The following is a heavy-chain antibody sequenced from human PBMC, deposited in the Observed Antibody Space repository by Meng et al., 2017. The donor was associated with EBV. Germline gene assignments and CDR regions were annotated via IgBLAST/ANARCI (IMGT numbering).Heavy chain of an antibody. CDR3: ARAEIAAAGRLDY. D-gene: IGHD6-13*01. J-gene: IGHJ4*02. Sequence: QGRLVQSGAEGKTPGSSVKVSCKASGGTFSSYAISWVRQAPGQGLEWMGGIIPIFGTANYAQKFQGRVTITADKSTSTAYMELSSLRSEDTAVYYCARAEIAAAGRLDYWGQGTLVTVSS. V-gene: IGHV1-69*06. CDR1: GGTFSSYA. CDR2: IIPIFGTA.